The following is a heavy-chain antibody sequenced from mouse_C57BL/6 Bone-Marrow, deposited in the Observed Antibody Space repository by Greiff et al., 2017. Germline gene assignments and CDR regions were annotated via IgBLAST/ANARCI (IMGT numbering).Heavy chain of an antibody. D-gene: IGHD2-2*01. CDR1: GYTFTSYT. CDR2: INPSSGYT. CDR3: ARGGLQFAY. Sequence: QVQLQQSGAELARPGASVKMSCKASGYTFTSYTMHWVKQRPGQGLEWIGYINPSSGYTKYNQKFKDKATLTADKSSSTAYMQLSSLTAEDSADYYCARGGLQFAYWGQGTLVTVSA. J-gene: IGHJ3*01. V-gene: IGHV1-4*01.